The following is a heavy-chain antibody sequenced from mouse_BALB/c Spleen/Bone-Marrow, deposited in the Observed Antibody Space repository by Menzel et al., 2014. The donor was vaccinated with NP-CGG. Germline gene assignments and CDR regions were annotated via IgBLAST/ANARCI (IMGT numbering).Heavy chain of an antibody. Sequence: VKLQESGAELVKPGASVKMSCKASGYTFTSYWMHWVKQRPGQGLEWIGVIDPSDSYTSYNQKFKGKATLTVDTSSSTAYMQLSSLTSEDSAVYYCTRHHRFAYYFDYWGQGTTLTVSS. CDR1: GYTFTSYW. V-gene: IGHV1S127*01. CDR2: IDPSDSYT. J-gene: IGHJ2*01. CDR3: TRHHRFAYYFDY.